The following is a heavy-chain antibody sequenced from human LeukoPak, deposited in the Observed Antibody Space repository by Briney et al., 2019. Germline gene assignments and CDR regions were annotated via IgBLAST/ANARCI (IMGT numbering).Heavy chain of an antibody. Sequence: ASVKVSCKASGYTFTSYGITWVRQAPGQGLEWMGWISAYNGNTNYAQKLQGRVTMTTDTSTSTAYMELRSLRSDDTAVYYCARDGDTMVRGVIKNWGQGNLVTVSS. D-gene: IGHD3-10*01. CDR3: ARDGDTMVRGVIKN. V-gene: IGHV1-18*01. CDR2: ISAYNGNT. J-gene: IGHJ4*02. CDR1: GYTFTSYG.